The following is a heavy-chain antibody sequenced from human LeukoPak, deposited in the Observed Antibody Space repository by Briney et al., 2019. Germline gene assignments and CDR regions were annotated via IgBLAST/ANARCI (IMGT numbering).Heavy chain of an antibody. V-gene: IGHV4-59*01. D-gene: IGHD6-19*01. CDR2: IHYSGST. CDR3: ARVSGWRAEYFQH. Sequence: SETLSLTCTVSGASFSRYYWSWIRQPPGKGLEWIGYIHYSGSTNYNPSLKSRVTISIDTSKNQFSLRLSSVTAVDTAVYYCARVSGWRAEYFQHWGQGTRVTVSS. J-gene: IGHJ1*01. CDR1: GASFSRYY.